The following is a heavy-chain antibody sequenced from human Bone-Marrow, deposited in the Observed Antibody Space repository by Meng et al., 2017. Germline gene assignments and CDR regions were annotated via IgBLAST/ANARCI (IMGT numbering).Heavy chain of an antibody. CDR1: GYTFTSYG. CDR2: ISAYNGNT. CDR3: ARDRAPYLEVDY. V-gene: IGHV1-18*01. Sequence: ASVKVSCKASGYTFTSYGISWVRQAPGQGLEWMGWISAYNGNTNYAQKLQGRVTMTTDTSRSTAYMELRSLRSDDTAEYYGARDRAPYLEVDYWGQGTLVTVSS. J-gene: IGHJ4*02. D-gene: IGHD2/OR15-2a*01.